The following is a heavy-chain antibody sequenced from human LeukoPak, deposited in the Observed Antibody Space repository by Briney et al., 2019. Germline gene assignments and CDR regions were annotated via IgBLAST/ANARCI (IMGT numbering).Heavy chain of an antibody. CDR2: ISSSSSYI. Sequence: PGGSLRLSCAASGFTFTSYIINWVRQAPGKRLEWVSSISSSSSYIYYADSVKGRFTLSRDNAKNSLYLQMNSLRAEDTAVYFCARDPRNPPYYYYYYMDVWGKGTTVTVSS. CDR1: GFTFTSYI. J-gene: IGHJ6*03. D-gene: IGHD1-14*01. V-gene: IGHV3-21*01. CDR3: ARDPRNPPYYYYYYMDV.